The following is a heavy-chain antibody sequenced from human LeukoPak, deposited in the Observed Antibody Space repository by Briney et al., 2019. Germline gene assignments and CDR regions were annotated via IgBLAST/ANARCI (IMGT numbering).Heavy chain of an antibody. CDR2: INHSGST. CDR1: GGSFSGYY. V-gene: IGHV4-34*01. J-gene: IGHJ4*02. CDR3: AREGLRWGFDY. D-gene: IGHD4-23*01. Sequence: SETLSLTCAVYGGSFSGYYWSWIRQPPGKGLEWIGEINHSGSTNYNPSLKSRVTMSVDTSKNQFSLKLSSVTAADTAVYYCAREGLRWGFDYWGQGTLVTVSS.